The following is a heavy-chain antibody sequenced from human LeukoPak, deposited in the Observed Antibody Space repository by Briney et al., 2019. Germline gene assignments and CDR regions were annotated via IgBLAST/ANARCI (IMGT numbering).Heavy chain of an antibody. CDR2: IHYSGGIT. Sequence: SETLSLTCTVSGGSINNYYWSWIRQPPGKGLEWIGYIHYSGGITYYNPSLKSRVTISVDTSKNQFSLSLSSVTAADTAVYYCARHGYYYDSSGYPDDAFDIWGQGTMVTVSS. CDR3: ARHGYYYDSSGYPDDAFDI. CDR1: GGSINNYY. D-gene: IGHD3-22*01. J-gene: IGHJ3*02. V-gene: IGHV4-59*08.